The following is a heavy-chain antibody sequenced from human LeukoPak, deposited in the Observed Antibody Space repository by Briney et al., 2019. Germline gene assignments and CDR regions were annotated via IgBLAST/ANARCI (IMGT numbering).Heavy chain of an antibody. D-gene: IGHD5-12*01. CDR3: ARSSYGIPGRVYIDY. CDR1: GFTFSSYG. J-gene: IGHJ4*02. Sequence: QPGGSLRLSCAASGFTFSSYGMHWVRQAPGKGLEWVAFIRYDGSNKYYADSVKGRFTISRDNSKNTLYLQMNSLRAEDTAVYYCARSSYGIPGRVYIDYWGQGTLVTVSS. V-gene: IGHV3-30*02. CDR2: IRYDGSNK.